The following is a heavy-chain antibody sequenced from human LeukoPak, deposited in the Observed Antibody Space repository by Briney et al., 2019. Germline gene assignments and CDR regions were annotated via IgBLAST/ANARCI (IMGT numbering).Heavy chain of an antibody. V-gene: IGHV4-30-4*08. Sequence: PSETLSLTCTVSGGSISSGDYYWSWIRQPPGKGLEWIGYIYYSGSTYYSPSLKSRVTISVDTSKNQFSLKLSSVTAADTAVYYCARTQYCSSTSCYDAFDIWGQGTMVTVSS. CDR3: ARTQYCSSTSCYDAFDI. D-gene: IGHD2-2*01. J-gene: IGHJ3*02. CDR1: GGSISSGDYY. CDR2: IYYSGST.